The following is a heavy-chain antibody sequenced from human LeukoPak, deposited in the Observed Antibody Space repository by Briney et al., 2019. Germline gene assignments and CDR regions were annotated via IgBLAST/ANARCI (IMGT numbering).Heavy chain of an antibody. J-gene: IGHJ4*02. Sequence: PSETLSLTCTVSGYSISSGYYWSWIRQPPGKGLEWIGEINHSGSTNYNPSLKSRVTISVDTSKNQFSLKLSSVTAADTAVYYCARGGVPATAKFDYWGQGTLVTVSS. V-gene: IGHV4-38-2*02. CDR3: ARGGVPATAKFDY. D-gene: IGHD2-2*01. CDR2: INHSGST. CDR1: GYSISSGYY.